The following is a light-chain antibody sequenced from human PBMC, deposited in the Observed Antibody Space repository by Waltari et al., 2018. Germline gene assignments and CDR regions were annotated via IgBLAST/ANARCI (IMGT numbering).Light chain of an antibody. CDR3: QQYNSLPWT. V-gene: IGKV1-17*01. Sequence: DMQMTQSRPSLSASVGDRVNITCRASQGITTHLIWYQQKPGKAPKVLVYYTNRLENGVPSRFSASGSGTEFTLIISSLQPEDFATYYCQQYNSLPWTFGQGTKVEIK. J-gene: IGKJ1*01. CDR1: QGITTH. CDR2: YTN.